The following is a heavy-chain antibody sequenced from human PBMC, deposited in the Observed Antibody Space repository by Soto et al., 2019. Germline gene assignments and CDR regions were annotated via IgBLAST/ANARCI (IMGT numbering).Heavy chain of an antibody. CDR3: AIPGAREWLLITSRYYFDY. CDR2: MNPNSGNT. D-gene: IGHD3-3*01. CDR1: GYTFTSYD. V-gene: IGHV1-8*01. Sequence: QVQLVQSGAEVKKPGASVKVSCKASGYTFTSYDINWVRQATGQGLEWMGWMNPNSGNTGYAQKFQGRVTMTRNTSRSTAYMVLSSLRSEDTAVYYCAIPGAREWLLITSRYYFDYWGQGTLVTVYS. J-gene: IGHJ4*02.